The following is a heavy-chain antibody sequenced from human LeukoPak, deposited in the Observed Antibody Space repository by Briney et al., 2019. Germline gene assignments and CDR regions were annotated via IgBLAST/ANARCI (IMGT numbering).Heavy chain of an antibody. CDR1: GYTFTGYC. V-gene: IGHV1-2*02. CDR2: INPNSGGT. CDR3: AREVRVVDFWSGYWSSWRWFDP. Sequence: EASVKVSCKASGYTFTGYCMHWVRQAPGQGLEWVGWINPNSGGTNYAQKFQGRVTMTRDTSISTAYMELSRLRSDDTAVYYCAREVRVVDFWSGYWSSWRWFDPWGQGTLVTVSS. D-gene: IGHD3-3*01. J-gene: IGHJ5*02.